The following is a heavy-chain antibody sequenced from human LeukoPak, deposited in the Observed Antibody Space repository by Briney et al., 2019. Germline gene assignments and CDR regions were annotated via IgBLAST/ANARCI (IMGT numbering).Heavy chain of an antibody. CDR3: ARLRELPQHDAFDI. V-gene: IGHV3-74*01. CDR1: GFTFSSYW. CDR2: INSDGSST. J-gene: IGHJ3*02. D-gene: IGHD1-26*01. Sequence: PEGSQRLSCAASGFTFSSYWMHWVRQAPGKGRVWVSRINSDGSSTSYADSVKGRFTISRDNAKNTLYLQMNSLSAEDTAVYYCARLRELPQHDAFDIWGQGTMVTVSS.